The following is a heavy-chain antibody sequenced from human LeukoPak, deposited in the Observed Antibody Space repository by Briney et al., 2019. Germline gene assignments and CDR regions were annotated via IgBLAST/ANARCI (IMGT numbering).Heavy chain of an antibody. CDR1: GFTFSDHY. CDR2: IKQDGSEK. CDR3: ARVDYDILTGSFDAFDI. Sequence: GGSLRLSCAASGFTFSDHYMDWVRQAPGKGLEWVANIKQDGSEKYYVDSVKGRFTISRDNAKNSLYLQMNSLRAEDTAVYYCARVDYDILTGSFDAFDIWGQGTMVTVSS. D-gene: IGHD3-9*01. J-gene: IGHJ3*02. V-gene: IGHV3-7*01.